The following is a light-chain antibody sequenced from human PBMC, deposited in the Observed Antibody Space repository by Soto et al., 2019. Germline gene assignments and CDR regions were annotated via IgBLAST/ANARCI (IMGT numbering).Light chain of an antibody. V-gene: IGKV1-39*01. J-gene: IGKJ2*01. CDR2: ASS. CDR3: PQGHTSPYT. CDR1: QNIRNY. Sequence: DIQMTQSPSSLSSSIGDRVTITCRASQNIRNYLNWYQQKPGQAPNLLIYASSSLRGGVPSRFRGSCSGTEFPLNLSSLQTEEFANYQCPQGHTSPYTFGQGTNLGI.